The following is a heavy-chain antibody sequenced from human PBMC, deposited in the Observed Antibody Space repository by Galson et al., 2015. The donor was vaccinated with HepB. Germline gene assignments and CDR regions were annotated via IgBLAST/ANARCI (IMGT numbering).Heavy chain of an antibody. CDR3: AKGPSSHLYDSSGYFGSPNDY. CDR1: GDSVSANSAA. V-gene: IGHV6-1*01. D-gene: IGHD3-22*01. Sequence: CAISGDSVSANSAAWNWIRQSPSSGLEWLGRTFYRSNWHSEYAASVRSRMTINADTSKNEFSLQLNSVTPEDTAVHYCAKGPSSHLYDSSGYFGSPNDYWGQGTLVTVSS. J-gene: IGHJ4*02. CDR2: TFYRSNWHS.